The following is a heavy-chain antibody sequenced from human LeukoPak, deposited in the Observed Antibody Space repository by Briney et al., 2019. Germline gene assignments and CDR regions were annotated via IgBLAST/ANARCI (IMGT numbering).Heavy chain of an antibody. Sequence: LSGGSLRHSCAVSGLTVTDNYMSWVRQAPGKGLEWVSVIYPDGSTYHADSVKGRFTISRDNSKNTLFLQMNTLRADDTAVYHCARTNPVYGDYDYSGQGTLVTVSS. CDR1: GLTVTDNY. D-gene: IGHD4-17*01. CDR2: IYPDGST. J-gene: IGHJ4*02. V-gene: IGHV3-53*01. CDR3: ARTNPVYGDYDY.